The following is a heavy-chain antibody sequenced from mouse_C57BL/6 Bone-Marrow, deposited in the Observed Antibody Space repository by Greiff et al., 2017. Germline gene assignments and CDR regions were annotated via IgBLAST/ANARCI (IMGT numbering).Heavy chain of an antibody. CDR3: TRYEATVVDY. J-gene: IGHJ2*01. CDR2: INPGNSDT. V-gene: IGHV1-5*01. Sequence: EVQLQQSGTVLARPGASVKMSCKTSGYTFTSYWMHWVKQRPGQGLEWIGAINPGNSDTRYNQKFKGKAKLTAVTSASTAYMELSSLTNEDSAVYSCTRYEATVVDYWGQGTTLTVSS. CDR1: GYTFTSYW. D-gene: IGHD1-1*01.